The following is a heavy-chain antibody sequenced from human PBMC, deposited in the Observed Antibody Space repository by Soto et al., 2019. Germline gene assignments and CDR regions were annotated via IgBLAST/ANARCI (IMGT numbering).Heavy chain of an antibody. D-gene: IGHD3-22*01. Sequence: SVKVSCKASGGTFSSYAISWVRQAPGQGLEWMGGIIPIFGTANYAQKFQGRVTITADESTSTAYMELSSLRSEDTAVYYCARGFSKAGYYDSSGYYNFDYWGQG. CDR2: IIPIFGTA. CDR1: GGTFSSYA. CDR3: ARGFSKAGYYDSSGYYNFDY. J-gene: IGHJ4*02. V-gene: IGHV1-69*13.